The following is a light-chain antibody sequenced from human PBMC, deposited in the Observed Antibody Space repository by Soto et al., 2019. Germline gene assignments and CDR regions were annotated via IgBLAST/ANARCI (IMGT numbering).Light chain of an antibody. CDR3: SSYTTSSTFVV. Sequence: QSVLTQPPSVSGSPGQSVTISCTGTSSDVGSYNRVSWYQQPPGTAPKLMIYEVSNRPSGVPERFSGSKSGNTASLTISGLQAEDEADYYCSSYTTSSTFVVFGGGTQLTVL. J-gene: IGLJ2*01. V-gene: IGLV2-18*02. CDR2: EVS. CDR1: SSDVGSYNR.